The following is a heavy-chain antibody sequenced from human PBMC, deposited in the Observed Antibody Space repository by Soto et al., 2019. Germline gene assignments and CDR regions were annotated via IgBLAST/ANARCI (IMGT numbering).Heavy chain of an antibody. CDR3: VKDPGNYNYYYGMDV. Sequence: GGSLRLSCSASRFTFSNYAMHWVRQAPGKGLEYVSAISSDGGNTYYADSVKGRFTISRDNSKNNLYLQMSSLRAEDTAIYYCVKDPGNYNYYYGMDVWGQGTTGTVSS. CDR1: RFTFSNYA. CDR2: ISSDGGNT. J-gene: IGHJ6*02. V-gene: IGHV3-64D*08.